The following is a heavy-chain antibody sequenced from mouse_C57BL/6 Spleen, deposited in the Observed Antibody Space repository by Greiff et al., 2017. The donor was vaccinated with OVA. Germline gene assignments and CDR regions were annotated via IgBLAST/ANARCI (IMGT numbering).Heavy chain of an antibody. J-gene: IGHJ1*03. CDR1: GYTFTDYE. V-gene: IGHV1-15*01. Sequence: VQLQQSGAELVRPGASVTLSCKASGYTFTDYEMHWVKQTPVHGLEWIGAIDPETGGTAYNQKFKGKAILTADKSSSTAYMELRSLTSEDSAVYYCTRVGSWYFDVWGTGTTVTVSS. CDR2: IDPETGGT. D-gene: IGHD2-2*01. CDR3: TRVGSWYFDV.